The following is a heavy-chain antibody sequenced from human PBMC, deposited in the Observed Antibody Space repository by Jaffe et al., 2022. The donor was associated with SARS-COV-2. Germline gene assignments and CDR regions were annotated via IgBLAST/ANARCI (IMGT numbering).Heavy chain of an antibody. Sequence: QLQLQESGPGLVKPSETLSLNCTVSGGSINSRSYFWGWIRQPPGKGLEYMGSIYHSGSSYYSPSLKSRLTISVDTSKNQFSLRLRSVTAADTAVYYCAGLYGCADGGCYSRLIDKWGQGTLVTVSS. CDR1: GGSINSRSYF. CDR3: AGLYGCADGGCYSRLIDK. V-gene: IGHV4-39*01. CDR2: IYHSGSS. J-gene: IGHJ4*02. D-gene: IGHD2-15*01.